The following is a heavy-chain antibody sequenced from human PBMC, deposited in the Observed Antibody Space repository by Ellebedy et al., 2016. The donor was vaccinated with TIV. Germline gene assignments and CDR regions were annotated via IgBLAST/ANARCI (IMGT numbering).Heavy chain of an antibody. J-gene: IGHJ4*02. CDR3: VRDQMGSSYPFDY. CDR2: IHSDGRTT. Sequence: GESLKISXAASGFTIRNYWMHWVRQAPGKGLVWVSRIHSDGRTTSYADSVKGRFTISRDSAKNMLYLQMNSLRAEDTAVFYCVRDQMGSSYPFDYWGQGTLVTVSP. V-gene: IGHV3-74*01. D-gene: IGHD5-24*01. CDR1: GFTIRNYW.